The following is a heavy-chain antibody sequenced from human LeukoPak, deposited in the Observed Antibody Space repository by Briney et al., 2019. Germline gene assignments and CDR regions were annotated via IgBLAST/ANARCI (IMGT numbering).Heavy chain of an antibody. CDR3: ARVDSIAAGGYYFDY. Sequence: PSEALSLTCTVSGGAISSHYWSWIRQPPGKGLEWLGYIYYSGSTNYNPSLKSRVTISVETSKKQFSLKLSSVTAADTAVYYCARVDSIAAGGYYFDYWGQGTLVTVSS. V-gene: IGHV4-59*11. CDR2: IYYSGST. J-gene: IGHJ4*02. CDR1: GGAISSHY. D-gene: IGHD6-25*01.